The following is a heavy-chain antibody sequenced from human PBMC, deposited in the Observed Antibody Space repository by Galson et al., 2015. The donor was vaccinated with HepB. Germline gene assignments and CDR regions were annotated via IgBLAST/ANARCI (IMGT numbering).Heavy chain of an antibody. CDR2: INPSGGST. V-gene: IGHV1-46*01. D-gene: IGHD2-15*01. CDR3: AIYCSGGSCYPHYYYYGMDV. CDR1: GYTFTSYY. J-gene: IGHJ6*02. Sequence: SVKVSCKASGYTFTSYYMHWVRQAPGQGLEWMGIINPSGGSTSYAQKFQGRVTMTRDTSTSTAYMELSSLRSEDTAVYYCAIYCSGGSCYPHYYYYGMDVWGQGTTVTVSS.